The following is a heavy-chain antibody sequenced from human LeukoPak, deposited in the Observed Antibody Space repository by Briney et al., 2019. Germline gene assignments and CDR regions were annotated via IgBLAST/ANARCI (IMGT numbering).Heavy chain of an antibody. CDR2: MNPNSGNT. V-gene: IGHV1-8*01. J-gene: IGHJ6*03. CDR1: GYTFTSYE. Sequence: GSVTVSCKASGYTFTSYEINWVRQAAGQGVEWMGWMNPNSGNTVYAKKLQGRVTMTRTTSISTAYMELSSLRSEDTAVYYCARVDSSGWTGYYYYYYMDVWGKGTTVTVSS. CDR3: ARVDSSGWTGYYYYYYMDV. D-gene: IGHD6-19*01.